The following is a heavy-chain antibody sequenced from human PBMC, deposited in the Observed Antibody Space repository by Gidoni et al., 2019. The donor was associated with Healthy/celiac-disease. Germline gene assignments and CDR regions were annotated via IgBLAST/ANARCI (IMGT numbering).Heavy chain of an antibody. V-gene: IGHV1-69*04. CDR1: GGTFSSYA. Sequence: QVQLVQSGAEVKKPGSSVKVSCKASGGTFSSYAISWVRQAPGQGLEGMGRIIPILGIANYAQKFQGRVTITADKSTSTAYMELSSLRSEDTAVYYCARDGFVVVVAAIDYYYGMDVWGQGTTVTVSS. CDR2: IIPILGIA. CDR3: ARDGFVVVVAAIDYYYGMDV. J-gene: IGHJ6*02. D-gene: IGHD2-15*01.